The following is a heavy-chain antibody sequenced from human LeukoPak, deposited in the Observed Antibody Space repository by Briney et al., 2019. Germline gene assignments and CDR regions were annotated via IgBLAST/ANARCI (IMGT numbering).Heavy chain of an antibody. CDR2: ISGSGGAT. D-gene: IGHD1-1*01. J-gene: IGHJ4*02. V-gene: IGHV3-23*01. Sequence: PGGSLRLSCAASGLTFSSYAMSWVRQAPGKGLEWVSGISGSGGATYYADSVKGRFTTSRDNSKNTLHLQMDSLRAEDTAVYYCAKASWVSNADAVLWGQGTVVTVSS. CDR3: AKASWVSNADAVL. CDR1: GLTFSSYA.